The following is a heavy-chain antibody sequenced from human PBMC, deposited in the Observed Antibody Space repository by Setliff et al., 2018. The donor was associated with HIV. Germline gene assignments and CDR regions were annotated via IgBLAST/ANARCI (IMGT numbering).Heavy chain of an antibody. CDR1: GGIFSRFA. D-gene: IGHD2-2*01. J-gene: IGHJ5*02. CDR2: IIPIFGTA. Sequence: ASVKVSCKASGGIFSRFAFSWVRQAPGQGLEWMGGIIPIFGTANYAQKFQGRVTMTTDTSTSTAYMELRSLRSDDTAVYYCARGSYYCSPTTCFHNYFDPWGLGTLVTVSS. CDR3: ARGSYYCSPTTCFHNYFDP. V-gene: IGHV1-69*05.